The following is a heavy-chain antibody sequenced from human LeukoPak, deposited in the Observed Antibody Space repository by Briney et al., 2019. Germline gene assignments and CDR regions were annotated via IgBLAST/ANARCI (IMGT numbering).Heavy chain of an antibody. CDR1: GGSISGTDYY. V-gene: IGHV4-30-4*01. Sequence: KPSETLSLTCSVSGGSISGTDYYWSWIRQPPGKGLEWIGYIHHSGTTSYNPSLKSRITISVDTSMNQLSLKLTSMTAADTAVYYCAGRGYSMAYWGQGTLVTVSP. CDR3: AGRGYSMAY. D-gene: IGHD2-15*01. CDR2: IHHSGTT. J-gene: IGHJ4*02.